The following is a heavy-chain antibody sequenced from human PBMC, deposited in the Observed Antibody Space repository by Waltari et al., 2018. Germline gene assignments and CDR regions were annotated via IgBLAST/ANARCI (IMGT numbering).Heavy chain of an antibody. CDR2: INHRGTT. CDR1: GGSFSGYY. V-gene: IGHV4-34*01. J-gene: IGHJ4*02. CDR3: ARYNSSSCFDY. D-gene: IGHD6-6*01. Sequence: QVQLQQWGAGLLKPSETLSLTCAVYGGSFSGYYWIWIRQPPGKGLEWMGEINHRGTTNYHPSLTVPVTISVDTSKTQFSLKLSSVTAADTAVYYCARYNSSSCFDYWGQGTLVTVSS.